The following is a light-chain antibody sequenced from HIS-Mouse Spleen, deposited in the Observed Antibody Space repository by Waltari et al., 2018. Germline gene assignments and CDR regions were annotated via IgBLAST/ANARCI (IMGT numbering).Light chain of an antibody. V-gene: IGKV1-9*01. J-gene: IGKJ1*01. CDR2: AAS. CDR3: QQLNSYPPT. Sequence: DIQLTQSPSFLSASVGDRVTITCRASQGISSYLAWYQQKPGKAPKLLIYAASTLQSGFPSRFSGSGSGTEFTLTISSLQPEDFATYYCQQLNSYPPTFGQGTKLEIK. CDR1: QGISSY.